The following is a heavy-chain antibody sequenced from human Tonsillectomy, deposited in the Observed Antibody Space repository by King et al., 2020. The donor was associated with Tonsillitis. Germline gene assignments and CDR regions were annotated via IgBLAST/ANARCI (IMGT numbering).Heavy chain of an antibody. J-gene: IGHJ4*02. Sequence: VQLVESGGGLVQPGGSLRLSCEASGFTFSTYAMSWVRQAPGKGPEWVSAISGRDTRTFYADSVKGRFTISRDNSKNTVYLQMSSLRAEDTALYYCAKESPYSGNSRFYYFDYWGQGTLVTVSS. CDR1: GFTFSTYA. CDR3: AKESPYSGNSRFYYFDY. D-gene: IGHD1-26*01. CDR2: ISGRDTRT. V-gene: IGHV3-23*04.